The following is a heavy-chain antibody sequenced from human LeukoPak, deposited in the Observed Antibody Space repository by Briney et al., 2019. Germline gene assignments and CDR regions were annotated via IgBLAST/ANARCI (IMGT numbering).Heavy chain of an antibody. CDR3: AKAGCSGGSCYRYYFDY. V-gene: IGHV3-21*04. D-gene: IGHD2-15*01. CDR1: GFTFSSCN. Sequence: GGSLRLSCAASGFTFSSCNMNWVRRAPGKGLEWVSSISSSSSYIYYADSVKGRFTISRDNSKNTLYLQMNSLRAEDTAVYYCAKAGCSGGSCYRYYFDYWGQGTLVTVSS. CDR2: ISSSSSYI. J-gene: IGHJ4*02.